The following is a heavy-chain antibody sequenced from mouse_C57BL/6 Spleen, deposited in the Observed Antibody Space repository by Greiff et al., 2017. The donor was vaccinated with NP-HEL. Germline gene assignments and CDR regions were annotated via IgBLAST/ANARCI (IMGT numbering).Heavy chain of an antibody. CDR1: GFTFSDYG. CDR3: ARNWDVYFDY. CDR2: ISSGSSTI. Sequence: EVQLQESGGGLVKPGGSLKLSCAASGFTFSDYGMHWVRQAPEKGLEWVAYISSGSSTIYYADTVKGRFTISRDNAKNTLFLQMTSLRSEDTAMYYCARNWDVYFDYWGQGTTLTVSS. D-gene: IGHD4-1*01. J-gene: IGHJ2*01. V-gene: IGHV5-17*01.